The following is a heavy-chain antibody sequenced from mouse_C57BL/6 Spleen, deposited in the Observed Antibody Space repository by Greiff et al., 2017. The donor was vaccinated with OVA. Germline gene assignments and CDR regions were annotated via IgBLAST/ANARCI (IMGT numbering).Heavy chain of an antibody. CDR1: GFPITSGYY. CDR3: AGDSTGPYYYAMDY. J-gene: IGHJ4*01. D-gene: IGHD4-1*01. CDR2: ITHSGET. Sequence: QVQLKESGPGLVKPSQSLFLTCSITGFPITSGYYWIWIRQSPGKPLEWMGYITHSGETFYNPSLQSPISITRETSKNQFFLQLNSVTTEDTAMYYCAGDSTGPYYYAMDYWGQGTSVTVSS. V-gene: IGHV12-3*01.